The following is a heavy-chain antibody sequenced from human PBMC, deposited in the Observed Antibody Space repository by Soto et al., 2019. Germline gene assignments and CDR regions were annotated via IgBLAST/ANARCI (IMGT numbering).Heavy chain of an antibody. CDR3: ARLPSMARGLIIDYYYGLDV. CDR2: IDWDDYK. Sequence: SGPTLVNPTQSLTLTCTFSGFSLNTSGMCVTWIRQPPGKALEWLARIDWDDYKYYNTSLKTRLTISKDTSKNQVVLTMTNMDPVDTATYYCARLPSMARGLIIDYYYGLDVWGQGTTVTVSS. V-gene: IGHV2-70*11. D-gene: IGHD3-10*01. CDR1: GFSLNTSGMC. J-gene: IGHJ6*02.